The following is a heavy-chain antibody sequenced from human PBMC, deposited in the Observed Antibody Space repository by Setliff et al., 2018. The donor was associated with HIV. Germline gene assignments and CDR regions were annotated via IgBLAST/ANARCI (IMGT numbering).Heavy chain of an antibody. V-gene: IGHV4-31*03. CDR1: GGSISSGGYY. D-gene: IGHD2-21*02. Sequence: SETLSLTCTVSGGSISSGGYYWSWIRQQPGKGLEWIGYIYYSGSTYYNPSLKSRVTISVDTSKNQFSLKLSSVTVADAAVYYCARGRVFCDGDSCYHFDYWGRGILVTVSS. CDR3: ARGRVFCDGDSCYHFDY. J-gene: IGHJ4*02. CDR2: IYYSGST.